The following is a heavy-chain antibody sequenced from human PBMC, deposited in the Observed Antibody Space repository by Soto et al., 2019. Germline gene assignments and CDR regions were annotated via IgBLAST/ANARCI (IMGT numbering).Heavy chain of an antibody. Sequence: GSGPTLVNPTQTLTLTCTFSGFSLSTSGMCVSWIRQPPGKALEWLALIDWDDDKYYSTSLKTRLTISKDTSKNQVVLTMTNMDPVDTATYYCARSIEMATIGYYYGMDVWGQGTTVTVSS. J-gene: IGHJ6*02. CDR3: ARSIEMATIGYYYGMDV. V-gene: IGHV2-70*01. D-gene: IGHD5-12*01. CDR2: IDWDDDK. CDR1: GFSLSTSGMC.